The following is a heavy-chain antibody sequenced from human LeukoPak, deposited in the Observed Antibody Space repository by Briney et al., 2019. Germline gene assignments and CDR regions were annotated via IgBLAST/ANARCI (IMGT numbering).Heavy chain of an antibody. CDR1: GFTFSNAW. CDR3: TTDRSGYGDLFDY. CDR2: IKSKTDGGTA. Sequence: PGGSLRLSCAASGFTFSNAWMSWVRQAPGKGLEWVGRIKSKTDGGTADYAAPVKGRFTISRDDSKNTLYLQMNSLKTEDTAVYYCTTDRSGYGDLFDYWGQGTLVTASS. V-gene: IGHV3-15*01. D-gene: IGHD4-17*01. J-gene: IGHJ4*02.